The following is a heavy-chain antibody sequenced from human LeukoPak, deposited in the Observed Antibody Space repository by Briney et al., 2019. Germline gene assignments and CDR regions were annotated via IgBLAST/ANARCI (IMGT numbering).Heavy chain of an antibody. CDR3: AREGYYYDSSGYYKISKGFDY. V-gene: IGHV3-48*03. CDR1: GFTFSSYE. D-gene: IGHD3-22*01. Sequence: GGSLRLSCAASGFTFSSYEMNCVRQAPGEGLEWVSYISSSGSTIYYADSVKGRFTISRDNAKNSLYLQMNSLRAEDTAVYYCAREGYYYDSSGYYKISKGFDYWGQGTLVTVSS. J-gene: IGHJ4*02. CDR2: ISSSGSTI.